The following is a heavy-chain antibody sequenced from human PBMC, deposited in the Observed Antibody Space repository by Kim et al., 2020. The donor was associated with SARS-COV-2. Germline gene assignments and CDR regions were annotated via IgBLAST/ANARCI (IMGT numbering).Heavy chain of an antibody. V-gene: IGHV3-73*01. D-gene: IGHD6-13*01. J-gene: IGHJ3*02. Sequence: GGSLRLSCAASGFTFSDSAMYWVRQASGKGLEWVVRIRSKANSYATAYDVSVKGRFIISRDDSKNTAYLQMNSLKTEDTAIYYCTRVPPYSNSWWDAFDIWGQGTMVTVSS. CDR3: TRVPPYSNSWWDAFDI. CDR1: GFTFSDSA. CDR2: IRSKANSYAT.